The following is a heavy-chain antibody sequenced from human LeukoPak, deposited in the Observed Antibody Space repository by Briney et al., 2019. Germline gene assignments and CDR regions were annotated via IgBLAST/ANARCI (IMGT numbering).Heavy chain of an antibody. CDR1: GFTFSNYA. CDR3: AKQPDSSGFPSFFDY. CDR2: LSDSGGST. Sequence: GGSLRLSCAASGFTFSNYAMTWVRQAPGKGLEWVSSLSDSGGSTYYADSVKGRFTISRDNSKNTQFLQMNSLRAEDTAVYYCAKQPDSSGFPSFFDYWGQGTLVTVSS. J-gene: IGHJ4*02. V-gene: IGHV3-23*01. D-gene: IGHD3-22*01.